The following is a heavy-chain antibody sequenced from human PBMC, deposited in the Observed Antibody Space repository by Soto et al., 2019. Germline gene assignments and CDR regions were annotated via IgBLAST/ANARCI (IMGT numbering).Heavy chain of an antibody. Sequence: QVQLVQSGGEVKKPGASVTVSCKASGYTFINYHITWVRQAPGQGLEWMAWINTYNGMTDYAQKFQGRVTMPRDTSTNTAYRELRNLGSDDTAVYFCAKSPRGEMATDWGQGTLVTVSS. J-gene: IGHJ4*02. V-gene: IGHV1-18*01. CDR3: AKSPRGEMATD. D-gene: IGHD5-12*01. CDR2: INTYNGMT. CDR1: GYTFINYH.